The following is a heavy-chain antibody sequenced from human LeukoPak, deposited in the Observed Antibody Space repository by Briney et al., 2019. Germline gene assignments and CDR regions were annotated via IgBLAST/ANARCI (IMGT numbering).Heavy chain of an antibody. CDR3: ARDWVYKIDY. V-gene: IGHV3-74*01. J-gene: IGHJ4*02. CDR1: GFTFSSYV. CDR2: ISHDGII. D-gene: IGHD5-24*01. Sequence: GGSLRLSCETAGFTFSSYVMHRIRRTPGKGLVWVSRISHDGIISYADSVKGRFTISRDNAKNTLILQMNSLRVEDTAVYYCARDWVYKIDYWGRGTLVAVPS.